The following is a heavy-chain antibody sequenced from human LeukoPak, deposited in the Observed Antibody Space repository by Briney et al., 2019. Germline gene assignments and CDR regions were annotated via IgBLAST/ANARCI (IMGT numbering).Heavy chain of an antibody. CDR1: GGSISSGDYY. Sequence: SETLSLTCTVSGGSISSGDYYWSWIRQPPGKGLEWIGYIYYSGSTYYNPSLKSRVTISVDTSKNQFSLKLSSVTAADTAVYYCARSSGSYAPFDYWGQGTLVTVSS. CDR2: IYYSGST. V-gene: IGHV4-30-4*01. J-gene: IGHJ4*02. D-gene: IGHD1-26*01. CDR3: ARSSGSYAPFDY.